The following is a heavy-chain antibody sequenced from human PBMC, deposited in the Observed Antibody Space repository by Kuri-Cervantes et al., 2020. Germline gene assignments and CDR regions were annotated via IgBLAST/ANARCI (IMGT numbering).Heavy chain of an antibody. CDR1: GFTFSSYG. J-gene: IGHJ4*02. V-gene: IGHV3-30*19. CDR3: ARGPEAGYSSSWDLDY. CDR2: IWYDGSNK. D-gene: IGHD6-13*01. Sequence: LSLTCAASGFTFSSYGMHWVRQAPGKGLEWVAVIWYDGSNKYYADSVKGRFTISRDNSKNTLYLQMNSLRAEDTAVYYCARGPEAGYSSSWDLDYWGQGTLVTVSS.